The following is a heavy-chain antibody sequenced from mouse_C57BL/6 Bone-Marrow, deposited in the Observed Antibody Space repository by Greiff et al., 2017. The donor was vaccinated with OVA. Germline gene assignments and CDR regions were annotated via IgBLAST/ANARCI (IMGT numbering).Heavy chain of an antibody. Sequence: VQLQQSGAELVRPGTSVKVSCKASGYAFTNYLIEWVKQRPGQGLEWIGVINPGSGGTNYNEKFKGKATLTADKSSSTAYMQLSSLTSEDSAVYFCARSPDGNWAWFAYWGQGTLVTVSA. J-gene: IGHJ3*01. CDR3: ARSPDGNWAWFAY. CDR1: GYAFTNYL. V-gene: IGHV1-54*01. D-gene: IGHD2-1*01. CDR2: INPGSGGT.